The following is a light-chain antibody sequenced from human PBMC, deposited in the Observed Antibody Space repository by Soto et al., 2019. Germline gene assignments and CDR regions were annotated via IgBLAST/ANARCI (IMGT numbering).Light chain of an antibody. CDR2: EVS. J-gene: IGLJ1*01. Sequence: QSALAQPPSASGSPGQSVTISCTGTSSDVGGYDYVSWCQQHPGKAPKLMIYEVSKRPSGVPDRFSASKSGNTASLTVSGLQAEDEAHYHCTSYAGNDVYVFGTGTRSPS. CDR1: SSDVGGYDY. V-gene: IGLV2-8*01. CDR3: TSYAGNDVYV.